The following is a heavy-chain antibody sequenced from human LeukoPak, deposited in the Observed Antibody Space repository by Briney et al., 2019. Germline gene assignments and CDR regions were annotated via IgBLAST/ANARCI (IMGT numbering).Heavy chain of an antibody. J-gene: IGHJ4*02. CDR2: INHSGST. CDR1: GGSFSGYY. V-gene: IGHV4-34*01. CDR3: ARGINIYCSSTSCHAYYFDY. Sequence: PSETLSLTCAVYGGSFSGYYWSWIRQPPGKGLEWIGEINHSGSTNYNPSLKSRVTISVDTSKNQFSLKLSSVTAADTAVYYCARGINIYCSSTSCHAYYFDYWGQGTLVTVSS. D-gene: IGHD2-2*01.